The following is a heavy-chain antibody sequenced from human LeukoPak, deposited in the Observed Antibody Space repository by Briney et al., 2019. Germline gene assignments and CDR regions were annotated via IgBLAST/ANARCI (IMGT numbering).Heavy chain of an antibody. CDR2: ISYDGNNK. V-gene: IGHV3-30*01. Sequence: PGRSLRLSCAASGFIFSACAMHWVRQAPGKGLEWVAVISYDGNNKYYADSVKGRFTISRDNSKNTLCLQMNSLRVEDTAMYYCASGGFYDFWSGYYTPFDYWGQGTLVTVSS. D-gene: IGHD3-3*01. J-gene: IGHJ4*02. CDR3: ASGGFYDFWSGYYTPFDY. CDR1: GFIFSACA.